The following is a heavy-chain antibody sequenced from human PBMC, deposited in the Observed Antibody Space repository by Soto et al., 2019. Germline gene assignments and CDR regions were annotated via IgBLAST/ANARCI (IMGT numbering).Heavy chain of an antibody. V-gene: IGHV3-23*01. J-gene: IGHJ6*02. Sequence: GGSLRLSCAASGFTFSSYAMSWVRQAPGKGLEWVSAISGSGGSTDYADSVKGRFTISRDNSKNTLYRQMNSLRAEDTAVYYCAKAPGGQGTSGCYYFYYGMDVWGQGTTVTVSS. CDR1: GFTFSSYA. CDR3: AKAPGGQGTSGCYYFYYGMDV. D-gene: IGHD6-19*01. CDR2: ISGSGGST.